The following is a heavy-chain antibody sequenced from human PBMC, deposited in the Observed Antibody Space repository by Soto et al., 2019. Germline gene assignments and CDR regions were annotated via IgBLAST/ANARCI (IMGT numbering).Heavy chain of an antibody. V-gene: IGHV3-30*02. CDR2: TWHDGSNK. J-gene: IGHJ5*02. Sequence: GGSLRLSCTSSGFTLRSSAIHWVRQAPGKGLEAVAFTWHDGSNKYYADSVKGRFSASRDSSNDVLYLQMDNLRDADTAIYYCATDSRRSMDLCGQGTRVTVSP. CDR3: ATDSRRSMDL. CDR1: GFTLRSSA. D-gene: IGHD1-26*01.